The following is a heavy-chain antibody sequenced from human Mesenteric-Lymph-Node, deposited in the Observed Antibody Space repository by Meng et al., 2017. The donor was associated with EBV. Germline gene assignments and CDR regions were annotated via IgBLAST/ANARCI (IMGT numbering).Heavy chain of an antibody. D-gene: IGHD3-3*01. CDR2: IYYSGNT. Sequence: GLLQESGPGLVKPSGTLSLTCTVSGGSVSIGSYYWNWIRQPPGKGLEWIGYIYYSGNTNYNPSLKSRVTITVDTSKNQFSLRLSSVTAADTAVYYCARDQSGLSGFDPWGQGTLVTVSS. J-gene: IGHJ5*02. CDR3: ARDQSGLSGFDP. CDR1: GGSVSIGSYY. V-gene: IGHV4-61*01.